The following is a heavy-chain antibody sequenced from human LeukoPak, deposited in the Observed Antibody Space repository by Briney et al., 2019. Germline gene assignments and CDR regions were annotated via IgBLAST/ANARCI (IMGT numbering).Heavy chain of an antibody. CDR1: GGSISSSSYY. J-gene: IGHJ4*02. CDR2: IYYSGST. Sequence: SETLSLTCTVSGGSISSSSYYWGWIRQPPGKGLEWIGSIYYSGSTYYNPSLKSRVTISVDTSKNQFSLKLSSVTAADTAVYYCARQLTVGAIYFDYWGQGTLVTVSS. D-gene: IGHD1-26*01. CDR3: ARQLTVGAIYFDY. V-gene: IGHV4-39*01.